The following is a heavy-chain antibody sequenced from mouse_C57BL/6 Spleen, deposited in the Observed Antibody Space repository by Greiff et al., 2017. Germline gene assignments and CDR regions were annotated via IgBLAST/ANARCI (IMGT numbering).Heavy chain of an antibody. CDR1: GFTFSSYG. V-gene: IGHV5-6*01. J-gene: IGHJ2*01. CDR2: ISSGGSYT. Sequence: EVQVVESGGDLVKPGGSLKLSCAASGFTFSSYGMSWVRQTPDKRLEWVATISSGGSYTYYPDSVKGRFTISRDKSKNTLYLQMSSLKSEDTAMYYCAREDYYGSSYFDYWSQGTTLTVSS. CDR3: AREDYYGSSYFDY. D-gene: IGHD1-1*01.